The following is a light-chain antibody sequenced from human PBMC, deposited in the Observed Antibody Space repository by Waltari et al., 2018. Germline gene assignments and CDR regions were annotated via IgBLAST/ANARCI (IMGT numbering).Light chain of an antibody. Sequence: QSALTQPPSASGSPGQSVTIPPTGTRSAVCGYNSVPWYQQHPGKAPKLMINEVTKRPSGVPDRFSGSKSGNTASLTVSGLQAEDEADYYCTSHGGSSNFYVFGTGTKVTVL. V-gene: IGLV2-8*01. J-gene: IGLJ1*01. CDR2: EVT. CDR1: RSAVCGYNS. CDR3: TSHGGSSNFYV.